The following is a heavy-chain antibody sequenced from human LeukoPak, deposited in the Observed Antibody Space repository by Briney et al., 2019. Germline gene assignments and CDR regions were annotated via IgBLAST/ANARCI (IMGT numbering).Heavy chain of an antibody. V-gene: IGHV3-23*01. CDR1: GFTFSSYA. CDR2: ISGSGGST. CDR3: ARVLSSGWAFDI. D-gene: IGHD6-19*01. Sequence: GGSLRLSCAASGFTFSSYAMSWVRQAPGKGLEWVSAISGSGGSTYYADSVKGRFTISRDNAKNSLYLQMNSLRAEDTAVYYCARVLSSGWAFDIWGQGTMVTVSS. J-gene: IGHJ3*02.